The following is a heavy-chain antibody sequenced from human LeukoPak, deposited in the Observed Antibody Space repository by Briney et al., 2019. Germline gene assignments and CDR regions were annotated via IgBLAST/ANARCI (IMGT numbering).Heavy chain of an antibody. CDR2: IYYSGST. CDR1: GGSISSSSYY. Sequence: SETLSLTCTVSGGSISSSSYYWGWIRQPPGKGLEWIGSIYYSGSTYYNPSLKSRVTISVDTSKNQFSLKLSSVTAADTAVYYCARVAVYCGSDCYSGWFDPWGQGTLVTVSS. CDR3: ARVAVYCGSDCYSGWFDP. V-gene: IGHV4-39*01. J-gene: IGHJ5*02. D-gene: IGHD2-21*02.